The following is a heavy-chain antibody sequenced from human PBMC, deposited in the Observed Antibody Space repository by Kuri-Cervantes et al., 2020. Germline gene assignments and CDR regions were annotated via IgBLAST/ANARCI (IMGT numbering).Heavy chain of an antibody. Sequence: GGSLRLSCAASGLTVSSNYMSWVRQAPGKGLEWVSVIYSGGSTYYADSVKGRFTISRDNSKNTLYLQMNSLRAEDTAVYYCATGYSYGYNFDYWGQGTLVTVSS. D-gene: IGHD5-18*01. CDR3: ATGYSYGYNFDY. CDR2: IYSGGST. J-gene: IGHJ4*02. V-gene: IGHV3-53*01. CDR1: GLTVSSNY.